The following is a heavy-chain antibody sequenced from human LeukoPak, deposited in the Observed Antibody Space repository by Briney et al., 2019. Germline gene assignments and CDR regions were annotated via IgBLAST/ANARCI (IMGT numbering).Heavy chain of an antibody. CDR3: ARVRKSGYYSLT. Sequence: PSETLSLTCTVSGGSINSGDYFWSWIRQPPGKGLEWIGYVYYSGGTYYNPSLEGRVTISVDTSKNQFSLRLSSVTAADTAVYYCARVRKSGYYSLTWGQGILVTVSS. CDR2: VYYSGGT. J-gene: IGHJ4*02. CDR1: GGSINSGDYF. D-gene: IGHD3-22*01. V-gene: IGHV4-30-4*01.